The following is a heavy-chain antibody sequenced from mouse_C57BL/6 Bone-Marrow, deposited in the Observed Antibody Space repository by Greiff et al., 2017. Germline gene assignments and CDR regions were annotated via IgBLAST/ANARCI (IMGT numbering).Heavy chain of an antibody. D-gene: IGHD2-1*01. Sequence: QVQLKESGAELARPGASVTLSCKASGYTFTSYGISWVKQRTGQGLEWIGEIYPRSGNTYYNEKFKGKATLTADKSSSTAYMELRSLTSEDSAVYFCARDYYGKVYFDYWGQGTTRTVSS. V-gene: IGHV1-81*01. J-gene: IGHJ2*01. CDR1: GYTFTSYG. CDR3: ARDYYGKVYFDY. CDR2: IYPRSGNT.